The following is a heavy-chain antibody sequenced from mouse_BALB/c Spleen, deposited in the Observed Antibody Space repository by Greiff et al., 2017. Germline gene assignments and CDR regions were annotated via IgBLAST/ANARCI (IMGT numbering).Heavy chain of an antibody. Sequence: VQLQQPGPELVKPGASVKISCKASGYTFTDYNMHWVKQSHGKSLEWIGYIYPYNGGTGYNQKFKSKATLTVDNSSSTAYMELRSLTSEDSAVYYCATVGGYWGQGTTLTVSS. CDR1: GYTFTDYN. V-gene: IGHV1S29*02. D-gene: IGHD1-1*01. CDR2: IYPYNGGT. CDR3: ATVGGY. J-gene: IGHJ2*01.